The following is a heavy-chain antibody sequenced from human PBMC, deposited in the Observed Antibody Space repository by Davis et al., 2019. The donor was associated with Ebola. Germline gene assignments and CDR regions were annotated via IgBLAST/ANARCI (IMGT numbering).Heavy chain of an antibody. CDR2: INHSGST. CDR3: ARHNANDFWSGYQNWFDP. CDR1: GGSFSGYY. J-gene: IGHJ5*02. V-gene: IGHV4-34*01. Sequence: SETLSLTCAVYGGSFSGYYWSWIRQPPGKGLEWIGEINHSGSTNYNPSLKSRVTISVDTSKNQFSLKLSSVTAADTAVYYCARHNANDFWSGYQNWFDPWGQGTLVTVSS. D-gene: IGHD3-3*01.